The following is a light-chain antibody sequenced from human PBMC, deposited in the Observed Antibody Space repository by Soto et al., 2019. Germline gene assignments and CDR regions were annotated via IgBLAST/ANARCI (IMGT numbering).Light chain of an antibody. Sequence: QSVLTQPPSVSGAPGQTVTISCTGSTSNIGAGYDVHWYQQLPGTAPRLLISSHNNRPSGVPDRFFGSKSGTSATLGITGLQTGDEADYYCATWDSSLSAVVVGGGTKLTVL. J-gene: IGLJ2*01. V-gene: IGLV1-40*01. CDR3: ATWDSSLSAVV. CDR2: SHN. CDR1: TSNIGAGYD.